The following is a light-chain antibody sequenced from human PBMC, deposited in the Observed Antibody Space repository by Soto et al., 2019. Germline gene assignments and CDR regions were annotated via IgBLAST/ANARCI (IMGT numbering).Light chain of an antibody. J-gene: IGLJ2*01. CDR3: CSFAVGSTLV. Sequence: QSALTQPASVSGSPGPSITISCTGTSSDVGTYNLVSWHQHHPGKAPKLIIYEGSKRPSGVSNRFSGSKSGNTASLTISGLQAEDEADYYCCSFAVGSTLVFGGGTKLTVL. V-gene: IGLV2-23*01. CDR2: EGS. CDR1: SSDVGTYNL.